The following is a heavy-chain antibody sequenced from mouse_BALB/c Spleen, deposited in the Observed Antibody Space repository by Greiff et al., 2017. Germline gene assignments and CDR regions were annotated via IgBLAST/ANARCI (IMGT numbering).Heavy chain of an antibody. D-gene: IGHD3-1*01. J-gene: IGHJ4*01. V-gene: IGHV5-9-3*01. CDR2: ISSGGSYT. CDR3: ASTSDAMDY. CDR1: GFTFSSYA. Sequence: DVQLQESGGGLVKPGGSLKLSCAASGFTFSSYAMSWVRQTPEKRLEWVATISSGGSYTYYPDSVKGRFTISRDNAKNTLYLQMSSLRSEDTAMYYCASTSDAMDYWGQGTSVTVSS.